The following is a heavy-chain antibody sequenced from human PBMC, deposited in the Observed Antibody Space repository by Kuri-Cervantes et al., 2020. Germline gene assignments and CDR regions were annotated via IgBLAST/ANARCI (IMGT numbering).Heavy chain of an antibody. Sequence: GESLKISCAASGFTFSSYAMSWVRQAPGKGLEWVSAISGSGGSKYYADSVKGRFTISRDNSKNTLYLQMNSLRAEDTAVYYCARGRYSSGWRPSYYFDYWGQGTLVTVSS. CDR2: ISGSGGSK. D-gene: IGHD6-19*01. V-gene: IGHV3-23*01. CDR1: GFTFSSYA. J-gene: IGHJ4*02. CDR3: ARGRYSSGWRPSYYFDY.